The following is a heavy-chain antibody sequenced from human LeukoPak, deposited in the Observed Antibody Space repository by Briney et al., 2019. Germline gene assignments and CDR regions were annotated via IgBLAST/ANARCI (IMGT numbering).Heavy chain of an antibody. J-gene: IGHJ6*03. Sequence: ASVKVSCKASGYTFTGYYMHWVRQAPGQGLEWMGWINPNSGGTNYAQEFQGRVTMTRDTSISTAYMELSRLRADDTAVYYCARGRGETHYYYYYYMDVWGQGTMVTVSS. CDR3: ARGRGETHYYYYYYMDV. CDR2: INPNSGGT. D-gene: IGHD3-10*01. CDR1: GYTFTGYY. V-gene: IGHV1-2*02.